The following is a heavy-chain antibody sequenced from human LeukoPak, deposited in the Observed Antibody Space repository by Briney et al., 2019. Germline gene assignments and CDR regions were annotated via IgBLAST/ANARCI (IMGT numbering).Heavy chain of an antibody. Sequence: PGGSLRLSCAASGFTFSSYWMHWVRQAPGKGLVWVSHINNDESSTSYADSVRGRFTISRDNAKNTLYLQMNSLRTEDTAVYYCACYGIAPPYWGQGTLVTASS. CDR1: GFTFSSYW. V-gene: IGHV3-74*01. CDR2: INNDESST. CDR3: ACYGIAPPY. J-gene: IGHJ4*02. D-gene: IGHD2-15*01.